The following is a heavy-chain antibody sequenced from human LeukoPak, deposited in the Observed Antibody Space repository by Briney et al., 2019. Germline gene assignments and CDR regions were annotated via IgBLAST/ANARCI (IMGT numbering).Heavy chain of an antibody. CDR1: GFTVSSNF. D-gene: IGHD6-13*01. J-gene: IGHJ4*02. CDR3: ARDDRIAAAGTFDY. Sequence: GGSLRLSCAASGFTVSSNFMSWVRQAPGKGLEWVSVIYSGGTTYYADSVKGRFTISRDNSKNTLYLQMNSLRAEDAAVYYCARDDRIAAAGTFDYWGQGTLVTVSS. V-gene: IGHV3-53*01. CDR2: IYSGGTT.